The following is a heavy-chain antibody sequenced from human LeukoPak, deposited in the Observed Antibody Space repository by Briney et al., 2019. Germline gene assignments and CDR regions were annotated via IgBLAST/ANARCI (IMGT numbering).Heavy chain of an antibody. CDR2: IYYSGST. J-gene: IGHJ4*02. D-gene: IGHD6-19*01. CDR1: GGSISSYF. CDR3: ARIDRAVAGTIDY. V-gene: IGHV4-59*08. Sequence: TSETLSLTCTVSGGSISSYFWSWIRQPPGKGLEWIGYIYYSGSTNYNPSLKSRVTMSVDTSKSQFSLKLSSVTAADTAVYYCARIDRAVAGTIDYWGQGTLVTVSS.